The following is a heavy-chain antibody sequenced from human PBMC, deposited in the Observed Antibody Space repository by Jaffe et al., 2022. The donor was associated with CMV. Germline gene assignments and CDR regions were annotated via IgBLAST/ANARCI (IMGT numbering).Heavy chain of an antibody. J-gene: IGHJ4*02. CDR3: AKVTVWLVSAIDY. CDR2: ISGSGGST. Sequence: EVQLLESGGGLVQPGGSLRLSCAASGFTFSGYAMSWVRQAPGKGLKWLSAISGSGGSTYYADSVKGRFTISRDNSKNTLYLQMNSLRAEDTAVYYCAKVTVWLVSAIDYWGQGTLVTVSS. D-gene: IGHD6-19*01. CDR1: GFTFSGYA. V-gene: IGHV3-23*01.